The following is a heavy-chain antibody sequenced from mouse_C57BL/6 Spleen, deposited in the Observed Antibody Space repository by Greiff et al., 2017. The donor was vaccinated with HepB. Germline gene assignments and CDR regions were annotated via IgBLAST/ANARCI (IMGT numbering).Heavy chain of an antibody. Sequence: DVMLVESGGDLVKPGGSLKLSCAASGFTFSSYGMSWVRQTPDKRLEWVATISSGGSYTYYPDSVKGRFTISRDNAKNTLYLQMSSLKSEDTAMYSCARPDSADAAWFAYWGQGTLVTVSA. J-gene: IGHJ3*01. CDR3: ARPDSADAAWFAY. CDR1: GFTFSSYG. CDR2: ISSGGSYT. D-gene: IGHD3-2*02. V-gene: IGHV5-6*02.